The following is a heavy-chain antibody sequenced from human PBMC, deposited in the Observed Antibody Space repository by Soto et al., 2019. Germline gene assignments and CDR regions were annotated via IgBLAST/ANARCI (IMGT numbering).Heavy chain of an antibody. CDR1: GGSISSSSYY. CDR2: IYYSGST. Sequence: QLQLQESGPGLVKPSETLSLTCTVSGGSISSSSYYWGWIRQPPGKGLEWIGSIYYSGSTYYNPSLKSRVTMSVDTSKNHFSLNLIFVTAAVSAVYYCARGDLVVVPAADLNCFDPWGQGTLVTV. D-gene: IGHD2-2*01. CDR3: ARGDLVVVPAADLNCFDP. J-gene: IGHJ5*02. V-gene: IGHV4-39*02.